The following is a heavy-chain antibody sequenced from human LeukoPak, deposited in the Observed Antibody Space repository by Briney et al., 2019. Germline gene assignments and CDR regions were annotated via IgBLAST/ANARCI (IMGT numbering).Heavy chain of an antibody. Sequence: TGGSLRLSCAASGFTFSSYAMHWVRQAPGKGLEWVAVISYDETNKYYADSVKGRFTISRDNSKNTLYLQMNSLRAEDTAVYYCARDIYCSSTSCYGVGNWFDPWGQGTLVTVSS. D-gene: IGHD2-2*01. V-gene: IGHV3-30*04. CDR3: ARDIYCSSTSCYGVGNWFDP. J-gene: IGHJ5*02. CDR2: ISYDETNK. CDR1: GFTFSSYA.